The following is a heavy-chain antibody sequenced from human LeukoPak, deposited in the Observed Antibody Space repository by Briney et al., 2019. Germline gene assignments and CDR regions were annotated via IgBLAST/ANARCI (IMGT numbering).Heavy chain of an antibody. CDR3: AKACGHRYFDH. Sequence: GGSLRLSCAASGFTFSSYAMSWVRQAPGKGLEWVSSISSSGGSAYNADSVKGRFTISRDNSKNTLYLQMNSLRAEDTAVYYCAKACGHRYFDHWGQGTLVTVSS. D-gene: IGHD2-21*01. CDR2: ISSSGGSA. J-gene: IGHJ4*02. V-gene: IGHV3-23*01. CDR1: GFTFSSYA.